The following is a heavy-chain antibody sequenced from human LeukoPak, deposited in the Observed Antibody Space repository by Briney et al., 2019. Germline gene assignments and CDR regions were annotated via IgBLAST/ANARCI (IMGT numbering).Heavy chain of an antibody. CDR3: ARAGYSSSWYSLLDY. CDR2: INSDGSST. CDR1: GFTFSSYW. J-gene: IGHJ4*02. D-gene: IGHD6-13*01. Sequence: GGSLRLSCAASGFTFSSYWMHWVRQAPGKGLVWVSRINSDGSSTSYADSVKGRFTISRDNAKNTLYLQMNSLRAEDTALYYCARAGYSSSWYSLLDYWGQGTLVTVSS. V-gene: IGHV3-74*01.